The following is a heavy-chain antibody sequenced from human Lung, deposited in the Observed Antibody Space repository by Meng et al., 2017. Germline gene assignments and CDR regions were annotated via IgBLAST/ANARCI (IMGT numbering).Heavy chain of an antibody. V-gene: IGHV4-34*01. CDR2: INHSGST. CDR1: GGSFRDYY. J-gene: IGHJ4*02. D-gene: IGHD4-11*01. CDR3: ARGPTTMAHDFDY. Sequence: QVQLQQWGAGLLKPSEPLSLTGVVSGGSFRDYYWSWIRQPPGKGLEWIGEINHSGSTNYNPSLESRATISVDTSQNNLSLKLSSVTAADSAVYYCARGPTTMAHDFDYWGQGTLVTVSS.